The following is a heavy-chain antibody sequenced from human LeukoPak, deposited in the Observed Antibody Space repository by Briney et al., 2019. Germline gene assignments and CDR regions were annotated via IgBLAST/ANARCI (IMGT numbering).Heavy chain of an antibody. CDR3: AREHDEGGYSGYDDAFDI. J-gene: IGHJ3*02. D-gene: IGHD5-12*01. CDR1: GFTFSSNA. CDR2: ISYDGSNK. Sequence: GRSLRLSCAASGFTFSSNAMHWVRQAPGKGLGWVAVISYDGSNKYYADSVKGRFTISRDNSKNTLYLQMNSLRAEDTAVYYCAREHDEGGYSGYDDAFDIWGQGTMVTVSS. V-gene: IGHV3-30*04.